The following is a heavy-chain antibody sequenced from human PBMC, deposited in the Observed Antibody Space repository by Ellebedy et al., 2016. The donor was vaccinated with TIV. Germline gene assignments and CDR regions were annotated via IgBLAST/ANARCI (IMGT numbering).Heavy chain of an antibody. D-gene: IGHD6-13*01. J-gene: IGHJ6*02. CDR1: GFTFSSYG. CDR3: ARGGAAAGTHGVDV. Sequence: PGGSLRLSCVVSGFTFSSYGMFWVRQAPGKGLESVAVIWPDGTNKICAESVKGRFTISRDNSQNTLSLQMKSLRAEDTAVYYCARGGAAAGTHGVDVWGQGTTVTVSS. V-gene: IGHV3-33*01. CDR2: IWPDGTNK.